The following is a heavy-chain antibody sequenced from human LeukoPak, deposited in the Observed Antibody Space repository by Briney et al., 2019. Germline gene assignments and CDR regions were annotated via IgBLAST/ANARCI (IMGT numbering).Heavy chain of an antibody. V-gene: IGHV1-2*02. J-gene: IGHJ5*02. CDR3: ARGVGSMVRGVIWFDP. D-gene: IGHD3-10*01. CDR2: INPNSGGT. Sequence: ASVKVSCKASGYTFTGYYMHWVRQAPGQGLEWMGWINPNSGGTNYAQKFQGRVTMTRNTSISTAYMELSSLRSEDTAVYYCARGVGSMVRGVIWFDPWGQGTLVTVSS. CDR1: GYTFTGYY.